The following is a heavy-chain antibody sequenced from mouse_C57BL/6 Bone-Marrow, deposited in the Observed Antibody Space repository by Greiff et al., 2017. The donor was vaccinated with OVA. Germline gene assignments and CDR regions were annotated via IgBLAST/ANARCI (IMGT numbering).Heavy chain of an antibody. V-gene: IGHV5-6*02. D-gene: IGHD4-1*01. CDR2: ISSGGSYT. CDR1: GFTFSSYG. CDR3: ARHKTGTVFAY. Sequence: EVKLVESGGDLVKPGGSLKLSCAASGFTFSSYGMSWVRQTPDKRLEWVATISSGGSYTYYPDSVKGRFTISRDNAKNTLYLQMSSLKSEDTAMDYCARHKTGTVFAYWGQGTLVTVSA. J-gene: IGHJ3*01.